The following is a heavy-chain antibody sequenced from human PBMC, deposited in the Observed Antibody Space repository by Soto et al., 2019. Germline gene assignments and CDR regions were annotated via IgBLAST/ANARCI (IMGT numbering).Heavy chain of an antibody. J-gene: IGHJ4*02. CDR1: GFTFSSYA. D-gene: IGHD6-19*01. CDR3: AKDLKIGSGWYFDY. V-gene: IGHV3-23*01. Sequence: GGSLRLSCAASGFTFSSYAMSWVRQAPGKGLEWVSAISGSGGSTYYADSVKGRFNISRDNSKNTLYLQMNSLRAEDTAVYYCAKDLKIGSGWYFDYWGQGTLVTVSS. CDR2: ISGSGGST.